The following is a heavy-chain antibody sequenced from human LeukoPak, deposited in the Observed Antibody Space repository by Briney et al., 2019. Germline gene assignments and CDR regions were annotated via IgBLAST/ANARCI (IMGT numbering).Heavy chain of an antibody. CDR1: GINVSTNY. CDR3: VCSTGQQLIPYDY. D-gene: IGHD6-13*01. V-gene: IGHV3-66*02. J-gene: IGHJ4*02. CDR2: IYGGGAA. Sequence: GGSLRLSCAASGINVSTNYMTWIRQAPGKGLEWVSLIYGGGAAYYAESVRGRFIISRDNSKNTLFLQMNSLRAEDTAVYYCVCSTGQQLIPYDYWGQGTHVAVSS.